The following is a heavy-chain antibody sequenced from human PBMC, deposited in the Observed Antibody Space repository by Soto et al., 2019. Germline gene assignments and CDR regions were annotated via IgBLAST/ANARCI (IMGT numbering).Heavy chain of an antibody. V-gene: IGHV1-18*01. Sequence: QVQLVQSGAEVKKPGASVKVSCKASGYTFTSYDISWVRQAPGQGLEWMGWIRAYNGNTNYPQKLRGRVTMTTGTSSSTGYLELRSLSSDDTAVYDCAREGPPSLNWGQGTVVAVSS. CDR2: IRAYNGNT. CDR3: AREGPPSLN. J-gene: IGHJ4*02. D-gene: IGHD2-2*01. CDR1: GYTFTSYD.